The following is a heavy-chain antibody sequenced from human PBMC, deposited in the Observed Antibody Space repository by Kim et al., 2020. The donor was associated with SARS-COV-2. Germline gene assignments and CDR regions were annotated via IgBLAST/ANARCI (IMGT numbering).Heavy chain of an antibody. J-gene: IGHJ4*02. CDR3: ARGNGYNYY. CDR1: GGPISSYY. D-gene: IGHD5-12*01. V-gene: IGHV4-59*13. Sequence: SETLSLTCTVSGGPISSYYWSWIRQPPGKGLEWIGYIYSSGTTNYNPSLKSRVTISVDTSKNHFSLKLSSVTAADTAVYYCARGNGYNYYWGQGTLVTVSS. CDR2: IYSSGTT.